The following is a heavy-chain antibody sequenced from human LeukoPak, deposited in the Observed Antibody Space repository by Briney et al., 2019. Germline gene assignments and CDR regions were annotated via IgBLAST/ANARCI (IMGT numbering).Heavy chain of an antibody. CDR2: ISSSSSYI. D-gene: IGHD2-8*01. Sequence: GGSLRLSCAASGFTFSSYSMNWVRQAPGKGLEWVSSISSSSSYIYYADSVKGRFTISRDNAKNSLYLQMNSLRAEDTAAYYCARQWGDYYYYMDVWGKGTTVTISS. V-gene: IGHV3-21*01. J-gene: IGHJ6*03. CDR3: ARQWGDYYYYMDV. CDR1: GFTFSSYS.